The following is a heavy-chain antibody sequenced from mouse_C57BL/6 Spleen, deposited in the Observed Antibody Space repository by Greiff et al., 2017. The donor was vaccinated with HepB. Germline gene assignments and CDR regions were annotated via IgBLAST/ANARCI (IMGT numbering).Heavy chain of an antibody. D-gene: IGHD3-2*02. V-gene: IGHV1-4*01. CDR3: AIDSSGYGYFDV. Sequence: VQLQQSGAELARPGASVKMSCKASGYTFTSYTMHWVKQRPGQGLEWIGYINPSSGYTKYNQKFKDKATLTADKSSSTAYMQLSSLTSEDSAVYYCAIDSSGYGYFDVWGTGTTVTVSS. CDR1: GYTFTSYT. J-gene: IGHJ1*03. CDR2: INPSSGYT.